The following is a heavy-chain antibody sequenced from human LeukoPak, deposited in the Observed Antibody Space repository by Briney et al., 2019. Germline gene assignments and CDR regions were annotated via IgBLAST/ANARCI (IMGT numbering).Heavy chain of an antibody. Sequence: GASVKVSCEASGYIFKSYGITWVRQAPGQGIEWMGWISANNGNTNHAQKLQGRVTMTTDTLTSTAYLELRSLRSDDTAVYYCARTTYVWGSYRYTGLDCWGQGTLVTVSS. V-gene: IGHV1-18*01. CDR3: ARTTYVWGSYRYTGLDC. CDR2: ISANNGNT. J-gene: IGHJ4*02. CDR1: GYIFKSYG. D-gene: IGHD3-16*02.